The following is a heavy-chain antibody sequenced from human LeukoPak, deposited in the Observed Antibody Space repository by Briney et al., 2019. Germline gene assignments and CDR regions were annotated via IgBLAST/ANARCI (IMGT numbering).Heavy chain of an antibody. CDR3: ARDSSSSNDY. D-gene: IGHD6-13*01. J-gene: IGHJ4*02. Sequence: ASVKVSCMASGYTFTSYDINWVRQTPGQGLEWMGWISAYNGNTNYAQKLQGRVTMTTDTSTSTAYMELRSLRSDDTAVYYCARDSSSSNDYWGQGTLVTVSS. CDR2: ISAYNGNT. V-gene: IGHV1-18*01. CDR1: GYTFTSYD.